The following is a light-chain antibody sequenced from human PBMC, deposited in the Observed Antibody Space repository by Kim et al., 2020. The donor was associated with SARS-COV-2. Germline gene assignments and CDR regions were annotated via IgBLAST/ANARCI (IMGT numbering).Light chain of an antibody. CDR1: HGISNC. Sequence: IQMTQSPSSLSASVGDRVTITCRASHGISNCLAWFQQKPGQAPKPLIYAASSLESGVPSRFSGSGSGTDFTLTISSLQPEDFATYYCQQSKSYPLTFGRGTQLEIK. CDR2: AAS. V-gene: IGKV1-16*01. J-gene: IGKJ5*01. CDR3: QQSKSYPLT.